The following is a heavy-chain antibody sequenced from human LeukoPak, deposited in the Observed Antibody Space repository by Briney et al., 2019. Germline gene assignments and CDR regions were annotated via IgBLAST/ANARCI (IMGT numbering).Heavy chain of an antibody. CDR1: GTSISGSNYY. CDR3: ARYDYGANFDL. D-gene: IGHD4/OR15-4a*01. J-gene: IGHJ4*02. Sequence: SETLSLTCSVSGTSISGSNYYWAWIRQPAGKGLEWIGRIYFSGSTNYNPSLKSRVTLSVHTSRNQFSLKLNSVTAADTAVYYCARYDYGANFDLWGQGTLVIVSS. CDR2: IYFSGST. V-gene: IGHV4-61*02.